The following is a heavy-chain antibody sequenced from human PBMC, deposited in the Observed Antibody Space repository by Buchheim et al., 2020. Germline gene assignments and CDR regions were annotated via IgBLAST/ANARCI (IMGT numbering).Heavy chain of an antibody. Sequence: QLQLQESGPGLVKPSETLSLTCTVSGGSISSSSYYWGWIRQPPGKGLEWIGSIYYSGSTYYNPSLKSRVTISVDTSKNQFSLKLSSVTAADTAVYYCARQSILGYCSSTSCYEENYYYGMDVWGQGTT. D-gene: IGHD2-2*01. CDR1: GGSISSSSYY. CDR3: ARQSILGYCSSTSCYEENYYYGMDV. V-gene: IGHV4-39*01. CDR2: IYYSGST. J-gene: IGHJ6*02.